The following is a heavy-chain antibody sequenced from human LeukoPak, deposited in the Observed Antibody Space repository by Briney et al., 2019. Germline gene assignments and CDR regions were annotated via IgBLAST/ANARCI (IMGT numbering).Heavy chain of an antibody. CDR1: VFTFSRNP. J-gene: IGHJ4*02. D-gene: IGHD2-21*02. V-gene: IGHV3-23*01. CDR2: ISGSGINT. Sequence: GVSLRLSCAASVFTFSRNPMIWVRQSPGKGLECLSSISGSGINTYDADSVTGRFTISRDNSRNTLYLQMNSLRAEDTAVNYCVQGGGYCGGDCFFYFDYWGPGTLVTVSS. CDR3: VQGGGYCGGDCFFYFDY.